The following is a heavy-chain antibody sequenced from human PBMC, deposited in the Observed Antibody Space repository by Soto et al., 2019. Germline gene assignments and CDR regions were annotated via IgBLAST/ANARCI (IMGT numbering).Heavy chain of an antibody. CDR1: GFTFSNVW. D-gene: IGHD6-19*01. CDR3: TPLALKYNSDWYEFSD. J-gene: IGHJ4*02. V-gene: IGHV3-15*07. Sequence: EGQLVESGGGLVKPGGSLRLSCAASGFTFSNVWMNWVRQAPGKGLEWVGRIKSKLDGETIDYAAPVKGRFTISRDDSKNMLYLQMSSLKTEDTGVYYCTPLALKYNSDWYEFSDWGQGTRVTVSS. CDR2: IKSKLDGETI.